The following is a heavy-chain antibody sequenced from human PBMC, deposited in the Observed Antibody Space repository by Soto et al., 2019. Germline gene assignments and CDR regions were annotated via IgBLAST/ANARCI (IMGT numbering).Heavy chain of an antibody. CDR3: AAGDYSVVWGVY. CDR2: RDPKRGET. Sequence: ASVKVSCKVSEYTLTELSIHWVRQAPGKGLEWIGGRDPKRGETIYTQRFQDRVTLTDDVSADTAYMELSSLRSDDAAVYYCAAGDYSVVWGVYWGQGTLVTSPQ. J-gene: IGHJ4*02. V-gene: IGHV1-24*01. D-gene: IGHD3-16*01. CDR1: EYTLTELS.